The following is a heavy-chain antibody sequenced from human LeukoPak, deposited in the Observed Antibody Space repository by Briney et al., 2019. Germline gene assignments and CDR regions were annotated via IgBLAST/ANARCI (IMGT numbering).Heavy chain of an antibody. CDR2: IWYDGSNK. D-gene: IGHD5-18*01. CDR3: ASSPDLGVRRGYSYGPFDY. V-gene: IGHV3-33*01. CDR1: GFTFSSYG. Sequence: QPGRSLRLSCAASGFTFSSYGMHWVRQAPGKGLEWVAVIWYDGSNKYYADSVKGRFTISRDNSKNTLYLQMNSLRAEDTAVYYCASSPDLGVRRGYSYGPFDYRGQGTLVTVSS. J-gene: IGHJ4*02.